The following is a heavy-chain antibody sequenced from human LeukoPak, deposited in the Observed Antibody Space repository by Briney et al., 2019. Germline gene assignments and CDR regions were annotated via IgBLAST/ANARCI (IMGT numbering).Heavy chain of an antibody. J-gene: IGHJ6*02. V-gene: IGHV1-18*01. CDR3: ARSGSHNYYYYGMDV. Sequence: ASVTVSCKASGYTFTNYGISWVRQAPGQGIEWMGWISAYNGNTKYAQKFQSRVTMTTDTSTNTVNIELRSLRSDDTAVFYCARSGSHNYYYYGMDVWGQGTTVIVSS. CDR2: ISAYNGNT. D-gene: IGHD1-26*01. CDR1: GYTFTNYG.